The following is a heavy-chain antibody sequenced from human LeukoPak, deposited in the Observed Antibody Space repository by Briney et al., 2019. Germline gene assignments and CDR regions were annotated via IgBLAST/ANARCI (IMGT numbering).Heavy chain of an antibody. Sequence: GGSLRLSCAASGFTFSSYAISWVRQAPGKGLEWVSAISGSGGSTYYADSVKGRFTISRDNSKNTLYLQMNSLRAEDTAVYYCAKAQLRYFDWPDYWGQGTLVTVSS. D-gene: IGHD3-9*01. CDR3: AKAQLRYFDWPDY. CDR1: GFTFSSYA. V-gene: IGHV3-23*01. CDR2: ISGSGGST. J-gene: IGHJ4*02.